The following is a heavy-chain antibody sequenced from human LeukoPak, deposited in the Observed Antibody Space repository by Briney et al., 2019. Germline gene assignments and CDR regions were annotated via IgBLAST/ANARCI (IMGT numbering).Heavy chain of an antibody. CDR3: ARARRHQNYDFCSGNHYYYYYMDV. Sequence: GGSLRLSCAASGFTFSSYWMSWVRQAPGKGLEWVANIKQDGSEKYYVDSVKGRFTISRDNAKNSLYLQMNSLRAEDTAVYYCARARRHQNYDFCSGNHYYYYYMDVWGKGTTVTVSS. CDR1: GFTFSSYW. D-gene: IGHD3-3*01. CDR2: IKQDGSEK. J-gene: IGHJ6*03. V-gene: IGHV3-7*01.